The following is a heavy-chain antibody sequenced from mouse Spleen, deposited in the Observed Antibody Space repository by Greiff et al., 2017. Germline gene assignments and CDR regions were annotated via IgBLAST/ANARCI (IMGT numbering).Heavy chain of an antibody. V-gene: IGHV2-2-2*01. CDR3: VRKAYGNYHFDY. D-gene: IGHD2-1*01. J-gene: IGHJ2*01. Sequence: QVQLKESGPGLVAPSQSLSITCTVSGFSLTKYGVHWVRQSPGKGLEWLGVIWNDGSTDYNAAFISRLSISKDSSKSQVFFKMNSLQADDTAIYYCVRKAYGNYHFDYWGQGTTLTVSS. CDR2: IWNDGST. CDR1: GFSLTKYG.